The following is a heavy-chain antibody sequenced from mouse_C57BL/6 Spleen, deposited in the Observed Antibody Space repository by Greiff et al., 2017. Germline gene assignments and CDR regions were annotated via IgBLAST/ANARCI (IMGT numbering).Heavy chain of an antibody. Sequence: EVKVVESGGGLVKPGGSLKLSCAASGFTFSDYGMHWVRQAPEKGLEWVAYISSGSSTIYYADTVKGRFTISRDNAKNTLFLQMTSLRSEDTAMYYCARQAYYDDMDYWGQGTSVTGSS. CDR3: ARQAYYDDMDY. CDR1: GFTFSDYG. CDR2: ISSGSSTI. D-gene: IGHD2-10*01. J-gene: IGHJ4*01. V-gene: IGHV5-17*01.